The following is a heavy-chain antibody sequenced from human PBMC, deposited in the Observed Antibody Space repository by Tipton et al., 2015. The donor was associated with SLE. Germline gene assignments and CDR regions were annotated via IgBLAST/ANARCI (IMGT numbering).Heavy chain of an antibody. J-gene: IGHJ3*02. V-gene: IGHV3-15*01. D-gene: IGHD2-15*01. Sequence: SLRLSCVASGFGFSDVWMSWVRQAPGQGLDWVGRVKSKSDGGTTEYAGPVKGRFTISRDDSKNTLFLQMNSLETEDTGVYFCIAGFSGGYFGDAFDIWGQGTMVAVSS. CDR1: GFGFSDVW. CDR3: IAGFSGGYFGDAFDI. CDR2: VKSKSDGGTT.